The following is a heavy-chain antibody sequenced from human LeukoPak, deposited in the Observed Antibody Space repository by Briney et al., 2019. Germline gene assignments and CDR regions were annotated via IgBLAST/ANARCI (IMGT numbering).Heavy chain of an antibody. CDR3: ARGYGSGSYSQFDY. CDR1: GGTFSSYT. D-gene: IGHD3-10*01. CDR2: IIPILGIA. Sequence: SVKVSCKASGGTFSSYTISWVRQPPGQGLEWMGRIIPILGIANNAQKFQGRVTITADKSTSTAYMELSSLRSEDTAVYYCARGYGSGSYSQFDYWGQGTLVTVSS. J-gene: IGHJ4*02. V-gene: IGHV1-69*02.